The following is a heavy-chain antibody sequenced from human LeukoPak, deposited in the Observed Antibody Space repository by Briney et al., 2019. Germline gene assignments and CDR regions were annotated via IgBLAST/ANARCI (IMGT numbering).Heavy chain of an antibody. J-gene: IGHJ3*02. V-gene: IGHV4-34*01. CDR2: INHSGST. CDR1: GGSFSGYY. Sequence: SETLSLTCAVYGGSFSGYYWSWIRQPPVKGLEWIGEINHSGSTNYNPSLKSRVTISVDTSKNQFSLKLSSVTAADTAVYYCARDFNVEMATSDAFDIWGQGTMVTVSS. D-gene: IGHD5-24*01. CDR3: ARDFNVEMATSDAFDI.